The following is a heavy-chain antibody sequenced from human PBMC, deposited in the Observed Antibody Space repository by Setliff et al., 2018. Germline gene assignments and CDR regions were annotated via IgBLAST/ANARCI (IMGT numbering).Heavy chain of an antibody. V-gene: IGHV4-34*01. J-gene: IGHJ4*02. CDR1: GGSFSDYY. CDR3: RFWSGYYKNDY. CDR2: INHSGST. D-gene: IGHD3-3*01. Sequence: SETLSLTCTVYGGSFSDYYWGWVRQPPGKGLEWIGEINHSGSTNYIPSLKSRLTISVDTSKNQFSLKLSSVTAADTAAYYCRFWSGYYKNDYWGQGTLVTVSS.